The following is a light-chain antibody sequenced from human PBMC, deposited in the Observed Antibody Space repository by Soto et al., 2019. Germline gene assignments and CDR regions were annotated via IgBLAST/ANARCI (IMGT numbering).Light chain of an antibody. CDR2: GAS. Sequence: ENVLTQSPGTLSLSPGERATLSCRASQSVTNNYLAWYQQKPGQAPRLLIYGASSRATGIPDRFSGSGSGTDFTLSITRLEPEDFAVYYCQQYGSSVYTFGQGTKLEIK. J-gene: IGKJ2*01. CDR3: QQYGSSVYT. V-gene: IGKV3-20*01. CDR1: QSVTNNY.